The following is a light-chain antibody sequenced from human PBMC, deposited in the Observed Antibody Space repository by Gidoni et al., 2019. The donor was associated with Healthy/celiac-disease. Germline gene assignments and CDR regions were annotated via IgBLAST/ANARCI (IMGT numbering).Light chain of an antibody. CDR1: QSVSSSY. V-gene: IGKV3-20*01. CDR2: GAS. Sequence: ELVFTQSPGTLSLSPGERATPSCRASQSVSSSYLAWYQQKPGQAPRLLIYGASSRATGIPDRFSGSGSGTDFTLTISRLEPEDFAVYYCQQYGSSLWTFGQGTKVEIK. J-gene: IGKJ1*01. CDR3: QQYGSSLWT.